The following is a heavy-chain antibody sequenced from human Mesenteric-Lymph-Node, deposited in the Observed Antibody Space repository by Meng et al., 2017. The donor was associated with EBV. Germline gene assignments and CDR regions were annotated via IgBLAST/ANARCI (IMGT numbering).Heavy chain of an antibody. D-gene: IGHD2-15*01. CDR2: IYYSRST. CDR1: GGSISNSDYY. J-gene: IGHJ4*02. Sequence: QQAGPGLLKASQTLYLTRTVSGGSISNSDYYWSWIRQPPGKGLEWIGYIYYSRSTYYNPSIKSRVTISVDTSKKQFSLKLSSVTAADTAVHYCARVGYCSGGSCSFRYFDYWGQGILVTVSS. V-gene: IGHV4-30-4*01. CDR3: ARVGYCSGGSCSFRYFDY.